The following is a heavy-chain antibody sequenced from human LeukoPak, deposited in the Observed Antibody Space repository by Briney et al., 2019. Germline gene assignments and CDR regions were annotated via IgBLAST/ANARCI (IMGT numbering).Heavy chain of an antibody. CDR2: IYWNDNK. CDR1: GFSLSTSGVG. CDR3: AHFGSGWPAEYFQQ. V-gene: IGHV2-5*01. Sequence: ESGPTLVNPTQTLTLTCTFSGFSLSTSGVGMGWIRQPPGKALEWLALIYWNDNKSYSPSLKSRLTITKDTSKNQVVLTMTNMDPVDTATYYCAHFGSGWPAEYFQQWGQGTLVTVSS. J-gene: IGHJ1*01. D-gene: IGHD6-19*01.